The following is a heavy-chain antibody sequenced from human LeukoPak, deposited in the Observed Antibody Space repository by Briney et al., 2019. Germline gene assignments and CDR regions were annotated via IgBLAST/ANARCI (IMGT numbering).Heavy chain of an antibody. Sequence: GRSLRLSCAASGFTFSSYGMHWVRQAPGKGLEWVAVISYDGSNKYYADSVKGRFTISRDNSKNTLYLQMNSLRAEDTAVYYCAKEAVGATWEDAFDIWGQGTMVTVSS. J-gene: IGHJ3*02. V-gene: IGHV3-30*18. CDR2: ISYDGSNK. D-gene: IGHD1-26*01. CDR3: AKEAVGATWEDAFDI. CDR1: GFTFSSYG.